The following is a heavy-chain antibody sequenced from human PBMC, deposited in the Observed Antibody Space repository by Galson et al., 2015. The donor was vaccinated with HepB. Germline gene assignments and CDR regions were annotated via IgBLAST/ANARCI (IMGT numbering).Heavy chain of an antibody. CDR2: INWNSGSK. J-gene: IGHJ4*02. V-gene: IGHV3-9*01. CDR3: AKTRSSGLYYYGSGTSTRYFDY. D-gene: IGHD3-10*01. CDR1: GFTFDDYA. Sequence: FLRLSCAASGFTFDDYAMHWVRQAPGKGLEWVSGINWNSGSKGYADSVKGRFTISRDNAKNSLYLHMNSLRTEDTALYYCAKTRSSGLYYYGSGTSTRYFDYWGQGTLVTVSS.